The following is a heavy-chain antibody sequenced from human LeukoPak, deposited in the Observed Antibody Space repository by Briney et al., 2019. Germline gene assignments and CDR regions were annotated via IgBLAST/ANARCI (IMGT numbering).Heavy chain of an antibody. CDR2: ISGSGGST. J-gene: IGHJ4*02. Sequence: GGSLRLPCAASGFTFSSYAMSWVHQAPGKGLEWVSAISGSGGSTYYADSVKGRFTISRDNSKNTLYLQMNSLRAEDTAVYYCAKPRDVGSGWYFDYWGQGTLVTVSS. CDR1: GFTFSSYA. D-gene: IGHD6-19*01. CDR3: AKPRDVGSGWYFDY. V-gene: IGHV3-23*01.